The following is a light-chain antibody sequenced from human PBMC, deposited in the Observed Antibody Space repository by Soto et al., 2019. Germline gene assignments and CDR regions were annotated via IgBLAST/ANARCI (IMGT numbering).Light chain of an antibody. Sequence: QSVLTQPPSASGTPGQRITISCSGSSSNIGDNPVNWYQQLPGAAPKLLIYIDDQRPSGVPDRFSGSKSGTSASLAISGLQVEDEAEYCCFSFTTTSTHVFGTGTKLTVL. J-gene: IGLJ1*01. CDR1: SSNIGDNP. V-gene: IGLV1-44*01. CDR2: IDD. CDR3: FSFTTTSTHV.